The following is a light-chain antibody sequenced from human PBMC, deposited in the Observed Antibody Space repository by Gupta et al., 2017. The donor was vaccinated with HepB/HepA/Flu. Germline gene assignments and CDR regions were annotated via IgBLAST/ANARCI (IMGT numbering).Light chain of an antibody. CDR3: AAWDDSLIFYV. V-gene: IGLV1-44*01. CDR1: GSNIGSNT. J-gene: IGLJ1*01. Sequence: QCVLTQLSSASGTPGQRVSISCSGSGSNIGSNTVNWYRQLPGTAPKLLIYNNNQRPSGVPDRFSGSKSGTSASLAISGLQSEDEAEFYCAAWDDSLIFYVFGTGTKVTVL. CDR2: NNN.